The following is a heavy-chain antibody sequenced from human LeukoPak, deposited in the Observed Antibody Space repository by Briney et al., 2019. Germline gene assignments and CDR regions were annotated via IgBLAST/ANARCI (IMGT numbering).Heavy chain of an antibody. CDR2: IIPIFGTA. V-gene: IGHV1-69*06. CDR1: GGTFSSYA. CDR3: ARDRYGVRSGSCDY. D-gene: IGHD1-26*01. Sequence: GASVKVSCKASGGTFSSYAISWVRQAPGQGLEWMGGIIPIFGTANYAQKFQGRVTITADKSTSTAYMDLSRLRSDDTAVYYCARDRYGVRSGSCDYWGQGTQVTVSS. J-gene: IGHJ4*02.